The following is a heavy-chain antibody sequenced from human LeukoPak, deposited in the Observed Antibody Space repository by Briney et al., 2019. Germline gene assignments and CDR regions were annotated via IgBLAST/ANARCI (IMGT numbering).Heavy chain of an antibody. CDR1: RVTFRDFG. Sequence: GGSLRLSCAGSRVTFRDFGMHWVRQAPGKGLEWVAVIWHDGTKRHYAESVKGRFAISRDDSRNTLYLQMNSLRADDTAVYYCAINYYDSSAYALHYWGQGTLVTVSS. CDR3: AINYYDSSAYALHY. J-gene: IGHJ4*02. V-gene: IGHV3-33*01. CDR2: IWHDGTKR. D-gene: IGHD3-22*01.